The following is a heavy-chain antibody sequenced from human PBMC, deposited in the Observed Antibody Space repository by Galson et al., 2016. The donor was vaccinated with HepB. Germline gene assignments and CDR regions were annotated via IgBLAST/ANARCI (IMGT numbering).Heavy chain of an antibody. V-gene: IGHV4-34*01. J-gene: IGHJ5*02. CDR1: GASFSDYY. D-gene: IGHD6-19*01. Sequence: ETLSLTCTVSGASFSDYYWTWIRQPPGEGLEWIGEVHHSVSTNYSPSLQSRVTLSVDTSNNQVSLRLSSLTAAGTALYYCAGCPVGSRGFVSGLSSSGLFDPWGQGTLVTVS. CDR2: VHHSVST. CDR3: AGCPVGSRGFVSGLSSSGLFDP.